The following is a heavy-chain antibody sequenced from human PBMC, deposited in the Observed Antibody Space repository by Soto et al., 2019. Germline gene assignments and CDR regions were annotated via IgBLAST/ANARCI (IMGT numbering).Heavy chain of an antibody. CDR2: IIPIFGTA. D-gene: IGHD2-15*01. J-gene: IGHJ4*02. CDR1: GGTFSSYA. CDR3: AEESRYCGGGSCYCLPGIVY. Sequence: ASVKVSCKASGGTFSSYAISWVRQAPGQGLEWMGGIIPIFGTANYAQKFQGRVTITADESTSTAYMELSSLRSEVTAVYYCAEESRYCGGGSCYCLPGIVYWGQGTLVPVSS. V-gene: IGHV1-69*13.